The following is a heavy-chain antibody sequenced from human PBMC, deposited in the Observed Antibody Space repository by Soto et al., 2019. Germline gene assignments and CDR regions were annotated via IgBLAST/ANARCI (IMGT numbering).Heavy chain of an antibody. D-gene: IGHD5-18*01. CDR3: ARHSYGGSDY. J-gene: IGHJ4*02. Sequence: PGGSLRLSCTRSGLPFSSDAMSWVRQAPGKGLEWVSVIYSGGSTYYADSVKGRFTISRDNSKNTLYLQMNSLRAEDTDVYYCARHSYGGSDYWGQGTLVTVSS. CDR1: GLPFSSDA. V-gene: IGHV3-66*04. CDR2: IYSGGST.